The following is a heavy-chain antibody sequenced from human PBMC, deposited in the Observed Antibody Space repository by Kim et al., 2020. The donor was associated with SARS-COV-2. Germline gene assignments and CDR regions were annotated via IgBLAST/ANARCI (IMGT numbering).Heavy chain of an antibody. J-gene: IGHJ4*02. CDR2: IDPSDSYT. D-gene: IGHD5-12*01. Sequence: GESLKISCKGSGYSFTSYWISWVRQMPGKGLEWMGRIDPSDSYTNYSPSFQGHVTISADKSISTAYLQWSSLKASDTAMYYCARHLPPGYSGYDFHPLPGDYWGQGTLVTVSS. V-gene: IGHV5-10-1*01. CDR3: ARHLPPGYSGYDFHPLPGDY. CDR1: GYSFTSYW.